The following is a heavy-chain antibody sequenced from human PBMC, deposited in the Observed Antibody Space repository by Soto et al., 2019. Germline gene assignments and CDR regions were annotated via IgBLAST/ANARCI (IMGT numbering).Heavy chain of an antibody. V-gene: IGHV3-15*01. Sequence: PGGALRPSGAGSGFTFANACMSWVRQAPGKGLEWVGRIKSRTDGGTTDFAAPVKGRFSISRDDSKKMVFLQMDSLKTEDTAVYYCTTDFGSTSYGFDYWGQGALVTVSS. J-gene: IGHJ4*02. D-gene: IGHD5-18*01. CDR1: GFTFANAC. CDR3: TTDFGSTSYGFDY. CDR2: IKSRTDGGTT.